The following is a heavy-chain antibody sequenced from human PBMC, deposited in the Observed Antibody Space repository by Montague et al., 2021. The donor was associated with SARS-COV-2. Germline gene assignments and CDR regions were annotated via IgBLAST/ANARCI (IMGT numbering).Heavy chain of an antibody. Sequence: SETLSLTCAVYGGSFSGYYWSWIRQPPGKGLEWIGEINHSGSTNYNPSLKSRVTISVDTSKNQFSLKLSSVTAADTAVYYCARSRWGQLVRARYYYYYGMDGWGQGTTVTVSS. CDR3: ARSRWGQLVRARYYYYYGMDG. D-gene: IGHD6-6*01. CDR2: INHSGST. J-gene: IGHJ6*02. CDR1: GGSFSGYY. V-gene: IGHV4-34*01.